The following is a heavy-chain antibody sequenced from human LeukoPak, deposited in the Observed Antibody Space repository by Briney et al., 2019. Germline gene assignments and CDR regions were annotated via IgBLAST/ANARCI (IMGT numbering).Heavy chain of an antibody. J-gene: IGHJ6*03. CDR1: GGSISSSNW. CDR2: IYHSGST. D-gene: IGHD2-15*01. CDR3: ARVPVGGQADYYYYYMDV. Sequence: PSGTLSLTCAVSGGSISSSNWWSWVRQPPGKGLEWIGEIYHSGSTNYNPSLKSRVTISVDKSKNQFSLKLSSVTAADTAVYYCARVPVGGQADYYYYYMDVWGKGTTVTVSS. V-gene: IGHV4-4*02.